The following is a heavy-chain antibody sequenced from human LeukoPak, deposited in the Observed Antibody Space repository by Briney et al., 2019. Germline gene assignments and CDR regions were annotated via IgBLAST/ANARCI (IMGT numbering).Heavy chain of an antibody. Sequence: SETLSLTCTVSGGSISSGDYYWSWIRQPPGKGLEWIGYIYYSGSTYYNPSLKSRVTKSVDTSKNQFSLKLSSVTAADTAVYYCARILGYCSGGSCYDTVDYWGQGTLVTVSS. V-gene: IGHV4-30-4*01. J-gene: IGHJ4*02. D-gene: IGHD2-15*01. CDR1: GGSISSGDYY. CDR2: IYYSGST. CDR3: ARILGYCSGGSCYDTVDY.